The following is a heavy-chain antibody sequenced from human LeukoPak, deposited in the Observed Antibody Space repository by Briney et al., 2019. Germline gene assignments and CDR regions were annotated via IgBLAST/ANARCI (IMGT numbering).Heavy chain of an antibody. J-gene: IGHJ5*02. CDR2: ISYDGSNE. D-gene: IGHD4-11*01. Sequence: PGGSLRLSCAASGFTFSSYVMHWVRQAPGKGLEWVAIISYDGSNEYYADSVKGRFTISRDNSKNTLYLQMNSLRAADTAVYYCARGRYSRTCRWLDPWGQGTLVTVSS. CDR1: GFTFSSYV. V-gene: IGHV3-30*04. CDR3: ARGRYSRTCRWLDP.